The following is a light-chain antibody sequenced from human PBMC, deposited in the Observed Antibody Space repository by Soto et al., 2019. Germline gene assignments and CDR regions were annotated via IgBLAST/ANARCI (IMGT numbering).Light chain of an antibody. CDR2: INN. Sequence: QSVLTQPPSASGTPGQRVTISCSGSNSNIGVYPVHWYQRLPGTAPKLLIYINNQRPSGVPDRFSGSKSGTSGSLAISGLQSEDEAHYYCATWDDSLNAVVFGGGTQLTVL. CDR3: ATWDDSLNAVV. J-gene: IGLJ2*01. V-gene: IGLV1-44*01. CDR1: NSNIGVYP.